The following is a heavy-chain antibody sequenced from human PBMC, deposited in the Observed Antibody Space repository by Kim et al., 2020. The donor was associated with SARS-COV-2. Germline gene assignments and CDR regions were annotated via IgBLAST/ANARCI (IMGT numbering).Heavy chain of an antibody. D-gene: IGHD6-13*01. J-gene: IGHJ6*02. Sequence: DSVKGRFTISRDNSKNTLYLQMNSLRAEDTAVYYCARGGIAAAGTNGMDVWGQGTTVTVSS. V-gene: IGHV3-30*01. CDR3: ARGGIAAAGTNGMDV.